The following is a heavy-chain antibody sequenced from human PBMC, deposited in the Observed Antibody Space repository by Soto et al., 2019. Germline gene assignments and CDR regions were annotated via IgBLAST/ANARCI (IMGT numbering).Heavy chain of an antibody. D-gene: IGHD2-15*01. CDR3: ARFGYCSGGSCYNYYYYMDV. J-gene: IGHJ6*03. CDR2: IYPGDSDT. Sequence: ESLKISCKGSGYSFTSYWIGWVRQMPGKGLEWMGIIYPGDSDTRYSPSFQGQVTISADKSISTAYLQWSSLKASDTAMYYCARFGYCSGGSCYNYYYYMDVWGKGTTVTVSS. V-gene: IGHV5-51*01. CDR1: GYSFTSYW.